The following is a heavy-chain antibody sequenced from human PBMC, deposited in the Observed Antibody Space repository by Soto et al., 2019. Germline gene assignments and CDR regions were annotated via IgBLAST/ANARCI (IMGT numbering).Heavy chain of an antibody. CDR1: GFTVITNY. Sequence: EVQMVESGGGLVQPGGSLRLSCAVSGFTVITNYISWVRQAPGKGLEWVSDIYAGGSTYYTDSVKVRFAISRDNSKNTLYLQMNSLRAEDTAVYYCARKKSIVGATGYFDYWGPGTLVIVSS. V-gene: IGHV3-66*01. D-gene: IGHD1-26*01. CDR2: IYAGGST. CDR3: ARKKSIVGATGYFDY. J-gene: IGHJ4*02.